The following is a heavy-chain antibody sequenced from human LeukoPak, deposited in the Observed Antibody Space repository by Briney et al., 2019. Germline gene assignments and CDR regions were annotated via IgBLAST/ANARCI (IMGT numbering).Heavy chain of an antibody. CDR1: GLTFTIYA. Sequence: GGSLRLSCAASGLTFTIYAMTWVRQAPGKGLEWVSVISGSGASTNYADSVKGRFSVSRDNSKNMVSLELNSLRAEDTAVYYCAKNHEHGRYAGFDFWGEGALVAVSS. CDR3: AKNHEHGRYAGFDF. V-gene: IGHV3-23*01. J-gene: IGHJ3*01. D-gene: IGHD2-2*01. CDR2: ISGSGAST.